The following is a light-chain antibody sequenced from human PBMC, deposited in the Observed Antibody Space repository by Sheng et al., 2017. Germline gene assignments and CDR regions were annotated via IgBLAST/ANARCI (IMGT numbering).Light chain of an antibody. CDR3: QQYNTYSPLT. Sequence: DIQMTQSPSTLSASVGRQSHHYLPGQSEYYYLLGLYQQKPGKAPKLLIYTATNLNDGVPSRFSGSGSGTDXTLTISRLQPDDFATYYCQQYNTYSPLTFGGGTKVEI. CDR1: EYYYL. V-gene: IGKV1-5*03. J-gene: IGKJ4*01. CDR2: TAT.